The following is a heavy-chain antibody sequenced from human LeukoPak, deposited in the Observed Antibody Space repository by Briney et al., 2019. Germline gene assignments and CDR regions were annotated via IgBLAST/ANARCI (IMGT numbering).Heavy chain of an antibody. J-gene: IGHJ4*02. D-gene: IGHD6-19*01. V-gene: IGHV3-23*01. CDR1: SGFA. Sequence: PGGSLRLSCAAFSGFAMSWVRQAPGRGLEWVSAINGRGDDTYYPDSVRGRFTISRDNSNNNLYLQMNSLRAEDTAVYYCAKGHRSSSSFFDSWGQGILVTVSS. CDR2: INGRGDDT. CDR3: AKGHRSSSSFFDS.